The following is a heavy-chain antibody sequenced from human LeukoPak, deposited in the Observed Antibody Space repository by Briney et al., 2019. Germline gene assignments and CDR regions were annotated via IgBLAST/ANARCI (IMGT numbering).Heavy chain of an antibody. Sequence: LETLSLTCTVSGYSISSGYYWGWIRQPPGKGLEWIGSIYHSGSTYYNPSLKSRVTISVDTSKNQFSLKLSSVTAADTAVYYCARGGLLWFGEFFPFDYWGQGTLVTVSS. J-gene: IGHJ4*02. CDR3: ARGGLLWFGEFFPFDY. CDR2: IYHSGST. V-gene: IGHV4-38-2*02. CDR1: GYSISSGYY. D-gene: IGHD3-10*01.